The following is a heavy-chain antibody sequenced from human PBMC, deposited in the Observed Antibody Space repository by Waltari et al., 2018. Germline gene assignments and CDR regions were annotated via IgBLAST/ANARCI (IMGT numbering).Heavy chain of an antibody. J-gene: IGHJ4*02. D-gene: IGHD3-22*01. CDR1: GGSISSNY. Sequence: QVQLQESGPGLVKPSETLSLTCAVSGGSISSNYWSWIRQSPGKGLEWIGYIYGGSGRSSYNPSLESRVTISTGTSKNQFSLKLSSVSAADTAVYYGAGQVGDYDSGYYVFDYWGQGVLVTVSS. V-gene: IGHV4-59*08. CDR3: AGQVGDYDSGYYVFDY. CDR2: IYGGSGRS.